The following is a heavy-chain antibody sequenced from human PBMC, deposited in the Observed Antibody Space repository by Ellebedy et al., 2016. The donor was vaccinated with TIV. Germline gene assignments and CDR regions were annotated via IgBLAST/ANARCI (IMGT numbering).Heavy chain of an antibody. V-gene: IGHV1-69*13. J-gene: IGHJ5*02. CDR1: GGTFSSYA. Sequence: SVKVSCXASGGTFSSYAISWVRQAPGQGLEWMGGIIPIFGTANYAQKFQGRVTITADESTSTAYMELSSLRSEDTAVYYCARDRSVVAQWFFDPWGQGTLVTVSS. D-gene: IGHD2-2*01. CDR2: IIPIFGTA. CDR3: ARDRSVVAQWFFDP.